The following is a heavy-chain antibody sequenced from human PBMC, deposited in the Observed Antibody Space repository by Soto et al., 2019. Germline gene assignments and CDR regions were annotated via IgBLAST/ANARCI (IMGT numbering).Heavy chain of an antibody. D-gene: IGHD3-9*01. Sequence: GASVKVSCKASGYTFTSYGISWVRQAPGQGLEWMGWISAYNGNTNYAQKLQGRVTMTTDTSTSTAYMELRSLRSDDTAVYYCARDGFFVGYFDWLLSHPPNFDYWGQGTLVTVSS. CDR3: ARDGFFVGYFDWLLSHPPNFDY. CDR1: GYTFTSYG. CDR2: ISAYNGNT. J-gene: IGHJ4*02. V-gene: IGHV1-18*01.